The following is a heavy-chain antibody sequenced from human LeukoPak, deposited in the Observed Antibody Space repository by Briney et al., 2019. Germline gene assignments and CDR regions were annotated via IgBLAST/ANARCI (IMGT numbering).Heavy chain of an antibody. V-gene: IGHV4-59*01. J-gene: IGHJ4*02. Sequence: SKTLSLTCTVSGGSISSYYWRWIPQPPGKGLEWIGYIYYSGSTNYNPSLKSRVTISVDTSKNQFSLKLSSVTAADTAVYYCARGPRYYGSDWGQGTLVTVSS. CDR3: ARGPRYYGSD. CDR1: GGSISSYY. CDR2: IYYSGST. D-gene: IGHD3-10*01.